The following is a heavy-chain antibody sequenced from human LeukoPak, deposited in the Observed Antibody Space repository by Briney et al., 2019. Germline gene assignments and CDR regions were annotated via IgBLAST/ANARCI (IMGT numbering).Heavy chain of an antibody. V-gene: IGHV3-30*02. J-gene: IGHJ2*01. Sequence: GGSLRLSCAASGFTFSSCGMHWVRQAPGKGLEWVAFIRYDGSNKYYPDSVKGRFTISRDNSNNTLYLQMNSLRVEDTAVYFCAEDYIVGASNNWYCDLWGRGTLVTVSS. CDR3: AEDYIVGASNNWYCDL. CDR2: IRYDGSNK. D-gene: IGHD1-26*01. CDR1: GFTFSSCG.